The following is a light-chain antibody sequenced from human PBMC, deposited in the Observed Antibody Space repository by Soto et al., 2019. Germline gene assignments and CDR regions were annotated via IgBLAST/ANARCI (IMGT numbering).Light chain of an antibody. CDR2: GAS. CDR1: QSVSNNY. Sequence: EIVLTQSPGTLSLSPGERATLSCRASQSVSNNYLAWYQQKPGQAPRLLIYGASSSATGIPDRFSGSGSATDFTLTISRLEPEDFAVYFCQQSGSSPLTFRGGTKVEIK. J-gene: IGKJ4*01. CDR3: QQSGSSPLT. V-gene: IGKV3-20*01.